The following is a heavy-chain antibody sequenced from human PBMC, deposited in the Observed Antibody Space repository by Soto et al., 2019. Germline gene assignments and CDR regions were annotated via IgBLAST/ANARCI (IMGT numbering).Heavy chain of an antibody. CDR2: ISTYNGNT. J-gene: IGHJ4*02. Sequence: QVPLVQSGAEVKKPGASVKVSCKASGYTFTTYGISWVRQAPGQGLEWMGWISTYNGNTNYAQKDQGRVTMTTDTSTSTAYMELRSLRSDDTAVYYCARDLSSGSSFDYWGQGTLVTVSS. V-gene: IGHV1-18*01. CDR3: ARDLSSGSSFDY. D-gene: IGHD3-10*01. CDR1: GYTFTTYG.